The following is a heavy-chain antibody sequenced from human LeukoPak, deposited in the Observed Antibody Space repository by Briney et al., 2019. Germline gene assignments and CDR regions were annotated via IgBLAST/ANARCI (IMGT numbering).Heavy chain of an antibody. CDR1: GFTFSSYW. CDR2: IKEDGSEK. J-gene: IGHJ4*02. D-gene: IGHD3-10*01. Sequence: GSLRLSCAASGFTFSSYWMTWVRQAPGKGLEWVANIKEDGSEKYYVDSVQGRFTISRDNAKNPLYLQLNSLRVDDTAVYYCASSAYYFDYWGQGTLVTVSS. V-gene: IGHV3-7*01. CDR3: ASSAYYFDY.